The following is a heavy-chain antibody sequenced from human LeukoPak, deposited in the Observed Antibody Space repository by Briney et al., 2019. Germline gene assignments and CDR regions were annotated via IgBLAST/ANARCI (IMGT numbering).Heavy chain of an antibody. Sequence: GGSLRLSCAASGFTVSANYMNWVRQAPGKGLEWVSIIYSGGGIDYADSVKGRFTIPRDDSKNTLYLQMNSLRAEDTAIYYCAKDLGRYLNNFFDYWGHGALVTVSS. V-gene: IGHV3-53*01. J-gene: IGHJ4*01. CDR2: IYSGGGI. D-gene: IGHD1-26*01. CDR3: AKDLGRYLNNFFDY. CDR1: GFTVSANY.